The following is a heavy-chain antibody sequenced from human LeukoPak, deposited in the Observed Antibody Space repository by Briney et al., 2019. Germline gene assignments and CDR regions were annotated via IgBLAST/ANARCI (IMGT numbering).Heavy chain of an antibody. V-gene: IGHV3-30-3*01. CDR1: GFTFSSYA. Sequence: GSLRLSCAASGFTFSSYAMHWVRQAPGKGLEWVAVISYDGSNKYYADSVKGRFTISRDNSKNTLYLQMNSLRAEDTAVYYCARDYDYGDYVVGYWGQGTLVTVSS. CDR2: ISYDGSNK. J-gene: IGHJ4*02. D-gene: IGHD4-17*01. CDR3: ARDYDYGDYVVGY.